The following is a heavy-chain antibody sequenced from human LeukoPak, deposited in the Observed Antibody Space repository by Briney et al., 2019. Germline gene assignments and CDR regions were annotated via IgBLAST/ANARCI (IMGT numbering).Heavy chain of an antibody. CDR1: GFTFSDHY. Sequence: GGSLRLSCAASGFTFSDHYMTWIRQAPGKGLEWVSYISNRGYAIYYSDSVRGRFTVSRDNAKSSLFLQMDSLRVEDTAVYYWAKVASGFIYGLPLKFFFDDWGQGTLVTVSS. V-gene: IGHV3-11*01. D-gene: IGHD4-17*01. CDR2: ISNRGYAI. CDR3: AKVASGFIYGLPLKFFFDD. J-gene: IGHJ4*02.